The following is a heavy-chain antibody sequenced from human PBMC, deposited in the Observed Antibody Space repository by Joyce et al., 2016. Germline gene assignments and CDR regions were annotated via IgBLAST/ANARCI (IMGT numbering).Heavy chain of an antibody. Sequence: EVQLVESGGGLIQPGGSLRLSCAASGFTVGFNYMRWVRQAPGKGLEWVSIIHSGGSTYYADSVKGRFTISRDNSKNTLFLQMNSLRAEDTAVYYCARDRPERRDTFFDVWGQGTMVTVSS. CDR2: IHSGGST. V-gene: IGHV3-53*01. J-gene: IGHJ3*01. CDR3: ARDRPERRDTFFDV. CDR1: GFTVGFNY. D-gene: IGHD1-14*01.